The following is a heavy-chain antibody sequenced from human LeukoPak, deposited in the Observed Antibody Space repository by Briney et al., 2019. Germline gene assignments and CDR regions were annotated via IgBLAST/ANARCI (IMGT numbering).Heavy chain of an antibody. J-gene: IGHJ4*02. Sequence: KSSETLSLTCAVYGGSFSGSYWTWIRQPPGKGLEWIGEINHSGSTNYNPSLKSRVTMSVDTSKDQFSLKLSSVTAADTAVYYCARAPAAAGTIDYWGQGTLVTVSS. V-gene: IGHV4-34*01. CDR3: ARAPAAAGTIDY. CDR1: GGSFSGSY. CDR2: INHSGST. D-gene: IGHD6-13*01.